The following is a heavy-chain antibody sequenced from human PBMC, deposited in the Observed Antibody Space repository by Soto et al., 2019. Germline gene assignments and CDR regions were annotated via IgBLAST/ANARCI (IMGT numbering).Heavy chain of an antibody. V-gene: IGHV1-18*01. CDR3: ARALGYSGYAGMDV. J-gene: IGHJ6*02. CDR2: ISTDNGNT. CDR1: GYTFTIYG. Sequence: VQLVQSGGEVKKPGASVKVSCKASGYTFTIYGINWVRQAPGQGLEWMGWISTDNGNTNYAQKLQGRVTMTTDTSTSTAYMELRSLRSDDTAVYYCARALGYSGYAGMDVWGQGTTVTVSS. D-gene: IGHD5-12*01.